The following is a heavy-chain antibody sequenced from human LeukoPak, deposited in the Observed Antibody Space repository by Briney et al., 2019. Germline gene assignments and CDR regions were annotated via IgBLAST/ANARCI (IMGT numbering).Heavy chain of an antibody. V-gene: IGHV1-46*01. CDR3: ARDLFTVDTAMVIAY. D-gene: IGHD5-18*01. CDR1: GYTFASYY. Sequence: GASVKVSCKASGYTFASYYMHWVRQAPGQGLEWMGIINPSGGSTSYAQKFQGRVTMTRDTSTSTVYMELSSLRSGDTAVYYCARDLFTVDTAMVIAYWGQGTLVTVSS. J-gene: IGHJ4*02. CDR2: INPSGGST.